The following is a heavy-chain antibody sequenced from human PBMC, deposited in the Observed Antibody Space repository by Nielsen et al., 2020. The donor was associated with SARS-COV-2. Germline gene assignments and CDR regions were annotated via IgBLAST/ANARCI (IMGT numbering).Heavy chain of an antibody. J-gene: IGHJ4*02. V-gene: IGHV3-43*01. Sequence: SCAASGFTFDDYTMHWVRQAPGKGLEWVSLISWDGGSTYYADSVKGRFTISRDNSKNSLYLQMNSLRTEDTALYYCAKDIGDYYDSSGYPDYWGQGTLVTVSS. CDR3: AKDIGDYYDSSGYPDY. D-gene: IGHD3-22*01. CDR1: GFTFDDYT. CDR2: ISWDGGST.